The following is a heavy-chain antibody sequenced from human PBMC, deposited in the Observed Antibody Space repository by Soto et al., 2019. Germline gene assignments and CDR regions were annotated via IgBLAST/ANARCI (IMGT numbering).Heavy chain of an antibody. CDR2: ISSSSSTI. Sequence: GGSLRLSCAASGFTFSSYSMNWVRRAPGKGLEWVSYISSSSSTICYADSVKGRFTFSRDNAKNSLYLQMNSLRAEDTAVYYCARVSNSGTYKSWAFDIWGQGTVVTVSS. V-gene: IGHV3-48*01. CDR3: ARVSNSGTYKSWAFDI. J-gene: IGHJ3*02. CDR1: GFTFSSYS. D-gene: IGHD1-26*01.